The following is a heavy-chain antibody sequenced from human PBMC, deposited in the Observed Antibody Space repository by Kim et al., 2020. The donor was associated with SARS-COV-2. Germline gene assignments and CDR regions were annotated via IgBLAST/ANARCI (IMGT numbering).Heavy chain of an antibody. V-gene: IGHV1-46*01. CDR3: SRDLVTGTTPDAYLDY. Sequence: ASVKVSCKASGYTFTSYYMHWVRQAPGQGLEWMGRINPSGGSTSYAQKFQDRVTMTRDTSTSTVYMELRSLRSEDTAVYYCSRDLVTGTTPDAYLDYWVQASLVTFPS. D-gene: IGHD1-7*01. CDR2: INPSGGST. J-gene: IGHJ4*02. CDR1: GYTFTSYY.